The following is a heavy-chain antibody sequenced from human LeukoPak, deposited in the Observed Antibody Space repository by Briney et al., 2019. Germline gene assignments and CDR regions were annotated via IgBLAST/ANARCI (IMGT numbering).Heavy chain of an antibody. CDR2: ITTQAKSYAT. Sequence: GGSLRLSCAASGFTFSGSAMHWVRQASGKGLEWFGRITTQAKSYATAYAASVKGRFTISRDDSKNTAYLQMNSLKTEDTAVYYCTRGDDSGSYYGYYYYMDVWGKGTTVTGSS. V-gene: IGHV3-73*01. CDR3: TRGDDSGSYYGYYYYMDV. D-gene: IGHD1-26*01. J-gene: IGHJ6*03. CDR1: GFTFSGSA.